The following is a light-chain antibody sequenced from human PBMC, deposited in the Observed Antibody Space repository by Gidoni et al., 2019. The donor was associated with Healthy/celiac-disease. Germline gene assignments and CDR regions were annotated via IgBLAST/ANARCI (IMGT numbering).Light chain of an antibody. J-gene: IGLJ2*01. V-gene: IGLV3-1*01. Sequence: SYELTKPPTLSVSPVQTTSMTCSGDNLGVKYACWYQHKPGQSPVLVINHDSKRPSGSPARFSGANSGNTATLTISGTQAMDEAYYYCQAWDSSVVFGGGTKLTVL. CDR2: HDS. CDR3: QAWDSSVV. CDR1: NLGVKY.